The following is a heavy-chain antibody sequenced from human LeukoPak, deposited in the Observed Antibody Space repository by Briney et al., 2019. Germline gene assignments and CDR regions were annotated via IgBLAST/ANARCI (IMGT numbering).Heavy chain of an antibody. CDR3: AKGPRALERSTQRFDN. Sequence: GGSLRLSCAASGFTFSRYSMNWVRQAPGKGLEWVSAISGDGTYYADSVKGRFTISRDNSKDTLYLQMNSLRAEDTAVYYCAKGPRALERSTQRFDNWGQGTLVTVSS. V-gene: IGHV3-23*01. J-gene: IGHJ4*02. D-gene: IGHD1-1*01. CDR2: ISGDGT. CDR1: GFTFSRYS.